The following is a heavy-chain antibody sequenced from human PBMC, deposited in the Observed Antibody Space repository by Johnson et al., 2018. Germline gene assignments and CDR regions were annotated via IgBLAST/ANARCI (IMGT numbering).Heavy chain of an antibody. CDR2: INWNSGSI. Sequence: EVQLVESGGGLVQPGRSLRLSCAASGFTFDDYAMHWVRQAPGKGLEWVSGINWNSGSIAYADSVKGRFTISRDNAKNSLYLQMNSLRAEDTALDYCERDKLRTGGDHYYNMDVWGKGTTGTV. CDR1: GFTFDDYA. V-gene: IGHV3-9*01. CDR3: ERDKLRTGGDHYYNMDV. J-gene: IGHJ6*03. D-gene: IGHD2-21*02.